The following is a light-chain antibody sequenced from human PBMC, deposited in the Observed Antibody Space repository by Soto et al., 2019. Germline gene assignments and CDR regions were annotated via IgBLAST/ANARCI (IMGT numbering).Light chain of an antibody. CDR1: SSNIGNNY. CDR3: ATWDYSLNGWV. J-gene: IGLJ3*02. Sequence: QSVLTQPPSVSAAPGQKVTISCSGSSSNIGNNYVSWYQQLPGTAPKLLIYDNNKRPSGIPDRFSGSKSGTSGTLDITGLQTGDEADYYCATWDYSLNGWVFGGGTKVTVL. V-gene: IGLV1-51*01. CDR2: DNN.